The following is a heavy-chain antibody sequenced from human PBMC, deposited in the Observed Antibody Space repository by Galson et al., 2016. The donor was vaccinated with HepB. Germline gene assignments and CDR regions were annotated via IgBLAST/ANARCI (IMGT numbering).Heavy chain of an antibody. D-gene: IGHD3-10*01. CDR1: GGPISSYY. Sequence: ETLSLTCTVSGGPISSYYWSWIRQPTGKGLEWIGYIYYSGSTNYNPSLQSRVTISVDTSKNQFSLKLSPVTAADTAVYYCARYGGGSVYYYGMDVWGQGTAVTVSS. V-gene: IGHV4-59*01. CDR3: ARYGGGSVYYYGMDV. CDR2: IYYSGST. J-gene: IGHJ6*02.